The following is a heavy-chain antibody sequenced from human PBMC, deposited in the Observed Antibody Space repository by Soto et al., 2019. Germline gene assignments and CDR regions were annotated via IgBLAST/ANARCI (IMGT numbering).Heavy chain of an antibody. J-gene: IGHJ5*02. CDR2: INHSGST. CDR1: GGSFSGYY. Sequence: PSETLSLTCAVYGGSFSGYYWSWIRQPPGKGLEWIGEINHSGSTNYNPSLKSRVTISVDTSKNQFSLKLSSVTAADTAVYYCARGKMDMVRGVSRNWFDPWGQGTLVTVSS. CDR3: ARGKMDMVRGVSRNWFDP. D-gene: IGHD3-10*01. V-gene: IGHV4-34*01.